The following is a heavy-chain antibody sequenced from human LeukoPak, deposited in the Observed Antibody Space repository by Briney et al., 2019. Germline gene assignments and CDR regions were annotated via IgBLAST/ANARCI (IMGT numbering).Heavy chain of an antibody. Sequence: GASVKVSCKASGYTFTSYYMHWVRQAPGQGLEWMGLINPSGGSTSYAQKFQGRVTMTRDTSTSTVYMELSSLRSEDTAVYYCARAQQNMVRGVIITPPNYWGQGTLVTVSS. CDR2: INPSGGST. D-gene: IGHD3-10*01. J-gene: IGHJ4*02. CDR3: ARAQQNMVRGVIITPPNY. V-gene: IGHV1-46*01. CDR1: GYTFTSYY.